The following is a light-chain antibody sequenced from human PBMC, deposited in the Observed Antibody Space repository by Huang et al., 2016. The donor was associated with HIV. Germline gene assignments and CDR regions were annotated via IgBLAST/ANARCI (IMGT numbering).Light chain of an antibody. CDR1: QSVNSY. CDR2: DAS. CDR3: QQRKYWPPIT. J-gene: IGKJ5*01. V-gene: IGKV3-11*01. Sequence: ETVLTQSPATLSLSPGERATLSCRASQSVNSYLAWYQQKPGQTPRLLIYDASNRATGIPARFSGSESGTDFTLTISSLEPEDFAVYYCQQRKYWPPITFGQGTRLEIK.